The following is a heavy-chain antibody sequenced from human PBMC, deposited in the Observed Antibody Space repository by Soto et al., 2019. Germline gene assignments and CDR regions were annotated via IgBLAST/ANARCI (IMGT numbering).Heavy chain of an antibody. D-gene: IGHD3-22*01. V-gene: IGHV4-59*01. CDR2: VYYTGST. CDR3: ARGRTVRNYADDSSDYFYFFDY. Sequence: XATLSLTCVVCGDSISTFYWGWMRQSPGKELEWIGYVYYTGSTNYNPSLKSRVTISVDRSKNQFSLKLTSANAADTAVYYCARGRTVRNYADDSSDYFYFFDYWGQGTQVTVSS. CDR1: GDSISTFY. J-gene: IGHJ4*02.